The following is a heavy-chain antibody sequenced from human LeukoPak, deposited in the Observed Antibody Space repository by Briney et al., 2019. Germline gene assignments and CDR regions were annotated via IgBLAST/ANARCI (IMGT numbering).Heavy chain of an antibody. D-gene: IGHD2-21*02. CDR3: AKDCCGGDWSDAFDI. J-gene: IGHJ3*02. CDR1: GFTFSSYA. V-gene: IGHV3-23*01. Sequence: PGGSLRLSCAASGFTFSSYAMSWVRQAPGKGLEWVSGISGSGGSKYYADSVKGRFTISRHNSQNTLSLQMNSLRADDTAVYYCAKDCCGGDWSDAFDIWGQGTMVTVS. CDR2: ISGSGGSK.